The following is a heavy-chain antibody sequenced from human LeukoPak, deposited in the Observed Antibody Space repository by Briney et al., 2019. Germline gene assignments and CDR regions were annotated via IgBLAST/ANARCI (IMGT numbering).Heavy chain of an antibody. CDR2: NCNSGSTI. Sequence: GGSLRLSCAAYGFTFSDYYMMWLRQAQGKGLEGISYNCNSGSTIYYTVSGKGRFTISTYNAKNSLYLQMNSLRAEDTAVYYCAREAYYYDRSGYPTENYFDYWGQGTLVTVSS. D-gene: IGHD3-22*01. V-gene: IGHV3-11*04. CDR1: GFTFSDYY. CDR3: AREAYYYDRSGYPTENYFDY. J-gene: IGHJ4*02.